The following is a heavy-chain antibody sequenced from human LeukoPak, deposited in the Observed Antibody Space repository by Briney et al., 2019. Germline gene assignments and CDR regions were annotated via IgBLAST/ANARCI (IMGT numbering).Heavy chain of an antibody. V-gene: IGHV1-2*02. CDR1: GYTFTGYY. CDR3: ARQGPLAVDAFDI. Sequence: AASVKVSCKASGYTFTGYYMHWVRQAPGQGLEWMGWINPNSGGTNYAQKLQGRVTMTTDTSTSTAYMELRSLRSDDTAVYYCARQGPLAVDAFDIWGQGTMVTVSS. CDR2: INPNSGGT. J-gene: IGHJ3*02.